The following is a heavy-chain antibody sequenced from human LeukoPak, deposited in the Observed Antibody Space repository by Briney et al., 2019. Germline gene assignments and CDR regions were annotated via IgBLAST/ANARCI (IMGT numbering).Heavy chain of an antibody. J-gene: IGHJ4*02. CDR3: AKDYSSGWYSY. Sequence: GGSLRLSCAASGFTFSSYGMHWVRQAPGKGLEWVAVISYDGSNKYYADSVKGRFTISRDNSKNTLYLQMNSPRAEDTAVYYCAKDYSSGWYSYWGQGTLVTVSS. CDR2: ISYDGSNK. D-gene: IGHD6-19*01. V-gene: IGHV3-30*18. CDR1: GFTFSSYG.